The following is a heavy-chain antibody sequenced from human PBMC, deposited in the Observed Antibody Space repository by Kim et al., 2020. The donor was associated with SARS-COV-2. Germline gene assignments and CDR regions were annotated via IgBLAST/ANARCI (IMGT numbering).Heavy chain of an antibody. CDR3: TRDRRLLWFGEFGYYYGMDV. V-gene: IGHV3-49*03. J-gene: IGHJ6*02. D-gene: IGHD3-10*01. CDR1: GFTFGDYA. CDR2: IRSKAYGGTT. Sequence: GGSLRLSCTASGFTFGDYAMSWFRQAPGKGLEWVGFIRSKAYGGTTEYAASVKGRFTISRDDSKSIAYLQMNSLKTEDTAVYYCTRDRRLLWFGEFGYYYGMDVWGQGTTVTVSS.